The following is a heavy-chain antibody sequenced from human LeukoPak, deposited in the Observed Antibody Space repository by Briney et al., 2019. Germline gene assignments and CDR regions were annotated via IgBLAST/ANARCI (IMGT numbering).Heavy chain of an antibody. V-gene: IGHV3-21*01. Sequence: GESLRLSCAASGFAFSSFAMNWVRQPPGKGLEWVSSISSSSNYIYYADSLKGRFTISRDNSKNTLYLQMNSLRAEDTAVYYCASVRAVAGTLYYWGQGTLVTVSS. D-gene: IGHD6-19*01. CDR2: ISSSSNYI. CDR3: ASVRAVAGTLYY. CDR1: GFAFSSFA. J-gene: IGHJ4*02.